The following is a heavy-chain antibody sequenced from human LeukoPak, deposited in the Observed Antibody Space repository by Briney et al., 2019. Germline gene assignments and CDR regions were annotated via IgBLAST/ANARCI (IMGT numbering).Heavy chain of an antibody. D-gene: IGHD1-7*01. CDR2: ISSSSSYI. CDR1: GFTFSSYA. Sequence: PGGSLRLSCAASGFTFSSYAMSWVRQAPGKGLEWVSSISSSSSYIYYADSVKGRFTISRDNAKNSLYLQMNSLRAEDTAVYYCARDELELPHFDYWGQGTLVTVSS. CDR3: ARDELELPHFDY. V-gene: IGHV3-21*01. J-gene: IGHJ4*02.